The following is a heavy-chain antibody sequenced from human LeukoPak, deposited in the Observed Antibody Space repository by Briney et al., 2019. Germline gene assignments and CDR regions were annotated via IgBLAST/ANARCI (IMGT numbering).Heavy chain of an antibody. Sequence: GGSLRLSCAASGFTFSSYSMNWVRQAPGKGLEWVSGIIGSGARTYYGDSVKGRFTISRDNSKNTVYLQMNSLRAEDTAVYYCARDARLAAFDYWGQGTRVTVSS. D-gene: IGHD6-19*01. V-gene: IGHV3-23*01. CDR3: ARDARLAAFDY. J-gene: IGHJ4*02. CDR2: IIGSGART. CDR1: GFTFSSYS.